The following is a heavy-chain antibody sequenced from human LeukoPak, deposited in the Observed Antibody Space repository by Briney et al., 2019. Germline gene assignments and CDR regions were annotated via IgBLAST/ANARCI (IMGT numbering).Heavy chain of an antibody. V-gene: IGHV3-21*01. D-gene: IGHD2-21*01. CDR3: ARTVNPFVSYYCMDV. CDR1: GFTFSSYS. CDR2: ISSSSSYI. J-gene: IGHJ6*03. Sequence: GGSLRLSCAASGFTFSSYSMNWVRQAPGKGLEWVSSISSSSSYIYYADSVKGRFTISRDNAKNSLYLQMNSLRAEDTAVYYCARTVNPFVSYYCMDVWGKGTAVTVSS.